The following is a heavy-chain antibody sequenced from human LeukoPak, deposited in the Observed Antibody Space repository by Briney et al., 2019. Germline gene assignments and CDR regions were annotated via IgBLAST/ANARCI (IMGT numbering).Heavy chain of an antibody. V-gene: IGHV6-1*01. CDR1: GDIVSSNSAA. CDR2: TYYRSKLYN. Sequence: SQTLSLTCALSGDIVSSNSAAWNWIRQSPSRGLEWLGRTYYRSKLYNDYAVSVKNRITINPDTSKNQFSLQLNSVTPEDTAVYYCARESWDIEGYNWFDPWGQGTLVTVSS. CDR3: ARESWDIEGYNWFDP. D-gene: IGHD2-15*01. J-gene: IGHJ5*02.